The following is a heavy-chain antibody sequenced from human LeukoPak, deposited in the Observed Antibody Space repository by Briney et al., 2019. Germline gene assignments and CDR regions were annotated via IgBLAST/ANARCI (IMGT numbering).Heavy chain of an antibody. J-gene: IGHJ3*01. CDR3: ATEGVLNGVHAFDV. D-gene: IGHD3-10*01. Sequence: ASVKVSCKASGGTFSSYAISWVRQAPGQGLEWMGGFDPEDGETIYAQKFQGRVTMTEDTSTDTAYMELSSLRSEDTAVYYCATEGVLNGVHAFDVWGQGTMVTVSS. CDR2: FDPEDGET. V-gene: IGHV1-24*01. CDR1: GGTFSSYA.